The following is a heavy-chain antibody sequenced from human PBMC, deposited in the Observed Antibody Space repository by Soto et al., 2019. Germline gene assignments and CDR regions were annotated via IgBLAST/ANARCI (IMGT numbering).Heavy chain of an antibody. CDR3: AKDGVLVRWCLGELFPAARGVWFDS. V-gene: IGHV3-11*01. Sequence: GGSLRLSCAASGFTFSDDYMSWIRQAPEKGLEWVSYISSSGSTIYYADSVKGRFTISRDNAKNSLYLQMNSLRAEDTAVYYCAKDGVLVRWCLGELFPAARGVWFDSWGQGTLVTVS. CDR1: GFTFSDDY. J-gene: IGHJ5*01. D-gene: IGHD3-16*01. CDR2: ISSSGSTI.